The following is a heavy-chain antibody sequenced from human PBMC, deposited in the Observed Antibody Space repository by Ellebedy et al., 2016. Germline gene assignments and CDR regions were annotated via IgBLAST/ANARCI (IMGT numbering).Heavy chain of an antibody. D-gene: IGHD2-15*01. CDR3: RPGHYSGSWG. CDR2: ISADGTRT. CDR1: GFTFGDYS. V-gene: IGHV3-23*01. J-gene: IGHJ4*02. Sequence: GESLKISXGTSGFTFGDYSMSWIRQAPGRGLEWVSTISADGTRTYLADAVKGRFTISRDNSKNTLYLQMYRLRVEDTAVYYCRPGHYSGSWGWGQGTLVTVSS.